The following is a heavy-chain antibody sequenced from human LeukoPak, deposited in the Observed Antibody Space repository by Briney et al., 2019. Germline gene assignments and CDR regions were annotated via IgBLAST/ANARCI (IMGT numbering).Heavy chain of an antibody. V-gene: IGHV1-46*01. J-gene: IGHJ6*02. D-gene: IGHD5-18*01. CDR1: GYTFTSYY. CDR3: ARDPEGIQLWLRDYYGMDV. Sequence: GASVKVSCKASGYTFTSYYMHWVRQAPGQGLEWMGIINPSGGSTSYAQKFQGRVTMTRDTSTSTVYMELSSLRSEDTAVYYCARDPEGIQLWLRDYYGMDVWGQGTTVTVSS. CDR2: INPSGGST.